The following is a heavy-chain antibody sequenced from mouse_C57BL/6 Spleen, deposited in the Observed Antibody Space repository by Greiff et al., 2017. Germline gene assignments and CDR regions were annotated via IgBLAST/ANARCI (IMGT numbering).Heavy chain of an antibody. CDR2: ISSGGSYT. CDR1: GFTFSSYG. Sequence: EVHLVESGGDLVKPGGSLKLSCAASGFTFSSYGMSWVRQTPDKRLEWVATISSGGSYTYYPDSVKGRFTISRDNAKNTLYLQMSSLKSEDTAMYYCARSLTVHYFDYWGQGTTLTVSS. V-gene: IGHV5-6*01. CDR3: ARSLTVHYFDY. J-gene: IGHJ2*01. D-gene: IGHD1-1*01.